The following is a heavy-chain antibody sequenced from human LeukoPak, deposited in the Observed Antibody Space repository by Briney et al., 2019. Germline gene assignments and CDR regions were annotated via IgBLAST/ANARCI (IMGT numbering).Heavy chain of an antibody. Sequence: GASVKVSCKASGYTFTGYYMHWVRQAPGQGLEWMGWINPNSGGTNYAQKFQGRVTMTRDTSISTAYMELSRLRSDDTAVYYCARAESGSYSPCDYWGQGTLVTVSS. CDR1: GYTFTGYY. CDR3: ARAESGSYSPCDY. D-gene: IGHD1-26*01. V-gene: IGHV1-2*02. CDR2: INPNSGGT. J-gene: IGHJ4*02.